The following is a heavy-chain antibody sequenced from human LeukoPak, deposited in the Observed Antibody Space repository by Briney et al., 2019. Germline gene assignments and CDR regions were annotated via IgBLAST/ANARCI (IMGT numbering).Heavy chain of an antibody. CDR1: GFTFSSYW. Sequence: PGGSLRLSCAASGFTFSSYWMSWVRQAPGKGLGWVANIKQDGSEKYYVDSVKGRFTISRDNAKNSLYLQMNSLRAEDTAVYYCARGPKFVLMVYAAFDYWGQGTLVTVSS. D-gene: IGHD2-8*01. V-gene: IGHV3-7*01. CDR3: ARGPKFVLMVYAAFDY. CDR2: IKQDGSEK. J-gene: IGHJ4*02.